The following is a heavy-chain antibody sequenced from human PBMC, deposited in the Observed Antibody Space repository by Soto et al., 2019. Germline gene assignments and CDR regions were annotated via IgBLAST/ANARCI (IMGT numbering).Heavy chain of an antibody. J-gene: IGHJ4*02. Sequence: SETLSLTCAVYGGSFSGYYWSWIRQPPGKGLEWIGEINHSGSTNYNPSLKSRVTISVDTSKNQFSLKLSSVTAADTAVYYCARAHYYDSSGSLLDYWGQGTLVTVSS. V-gene: IGHV4-34*01. D-gene: IGHD3-22*01. CDR1: GGSFSGYY. CDR2: INHSGST. CDR3: ARAHYYDSSGSLLDY.